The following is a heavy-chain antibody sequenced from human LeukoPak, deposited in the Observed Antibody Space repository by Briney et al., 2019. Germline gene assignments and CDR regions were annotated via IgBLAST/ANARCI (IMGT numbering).Heavy chain of an antibody. D-gene: IGHD2-21*02. Sequence: PSETLSLTCAVYGGSFSGYYWSWIRQPPGKGLEWIGEINHSGSTNYNPSLKSRVTISVDTSKNQFSLKLSSVTAADTAVYYCARLPSRIVVVTAAASADRGSDDYWGQGTLITVSS. CDR2: INHSGST. CDR1: GGSFSGYY. J-gene: IGHJ4*02. V-gene: IGHV4-34*01. CDR3: ARLPSRIVVVTAAASADRGSDDY.